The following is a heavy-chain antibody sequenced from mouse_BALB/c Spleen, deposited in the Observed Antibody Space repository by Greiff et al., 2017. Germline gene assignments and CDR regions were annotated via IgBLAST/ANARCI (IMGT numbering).Heavy chain of an antibody. V-gene: IGHV14-3*02. J-gene: IGHJ2*01. CDR2: IDPANGNT. CDR1: GFNIKDTY. CDR3: ARKRD. Sequence: EVKLMESGGGLVKPGASVKLSCTASGFNIKDTYMHWVKQRPEQGLEWIGRIDPANGNTKYDPKFQGKATITADTSSNTAYLQLSSLTSEDTAVYYCARKRDWGQGTTLTVSS.